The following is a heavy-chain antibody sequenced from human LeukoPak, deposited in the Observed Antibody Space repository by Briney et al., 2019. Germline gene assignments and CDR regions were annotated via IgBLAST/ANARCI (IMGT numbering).Heavy chain of an antibody. Sequence: GSLRLSCAASGFTFSSYAMSWVRQAPGKGLEWVSSIFPSGGEIHYADSVRGRFTISRDNSKSTLSLQMNSLRAEDTAIYYCATYRQVLLPFESWGQGTLVTVSS. D-gene: IGHD2-8*02. CDR1: GFTFSSYA. V-gene: IGHV3-23*01. CDR2: IFPSGGEI. CDR3: ATYRQVLLPFES. J-gene: IGHJ4*02.